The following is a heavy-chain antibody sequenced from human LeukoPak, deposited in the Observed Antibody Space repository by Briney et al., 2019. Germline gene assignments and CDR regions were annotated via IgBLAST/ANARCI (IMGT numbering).Heavy chain of an antibody. CDR3: ARVIMSSVYYYYMDV. V-gene: IGHV3-30*02. D-gene: IGHD2-21*01. J-gene: IGHJ6*03. Sequence: GGSLRLSCGASGFTFSSYGMHWVRQAPGKGLEWVAFIRYDGSNKYYADSVKGRFTISRDNSKNTLYLQMNSLRAEDTAVYYCARVIMSSVYYYYMDVWGKGTTVTVSS. CDR1: GFTFSSYG. CDR2: IRYDGSNK.